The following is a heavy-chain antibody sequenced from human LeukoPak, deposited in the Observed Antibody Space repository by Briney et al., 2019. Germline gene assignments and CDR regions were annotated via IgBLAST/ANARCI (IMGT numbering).Heavy chain of an antibody. CDR1: GFTFTGSY. CDR3: ARQGAAASFDY. D-gene: IGHD6-13*01. V-gene: IGHV1-2*02. CDR2: INAYSGGT. J-gene: IGHJ4*02. Sequence: ASVKVSCKASGFTFTGSYMHWVLQAPGQRLEWMGWINAYSGGTNYAQNFQGRVTMTRDTSISTAYMELTRLRSDDTAVYYCARQGAAASFDYWGQGTPVTVSS.